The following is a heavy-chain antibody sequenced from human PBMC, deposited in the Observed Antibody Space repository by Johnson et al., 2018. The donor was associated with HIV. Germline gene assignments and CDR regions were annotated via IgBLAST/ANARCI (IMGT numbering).Heavy chain of an antibody. J-gene: IGHJ3*02. CDR1: RFTFANYG. CDR3: ARDRGYWDAFDI. V-gene: IGHV3-9*01. Sequence: QLVESGGGVVQPGRSLRLSCAASRFTFANYGMHWVRQPPGKGLEWVSSISWDSANTAYGDSVTGRFSISRDNAKNSLYLQMNSLRAEDTAVYYCARDRGYWDAFDIWGQGTMVTVSS. D-gene: IGHD3-22*01. CDR2: ISWDSANT.